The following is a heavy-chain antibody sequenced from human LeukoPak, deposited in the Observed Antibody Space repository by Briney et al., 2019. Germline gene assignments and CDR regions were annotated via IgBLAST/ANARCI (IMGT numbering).Heavy chain of an antibody. J-gene: IGHJ1*01. CDR3: ARDSYLGSVDYYIAY. Sequence: SETLSPTCTVSGASISSYSWSWTRQPAGKGLEWIGRSSTSGSTNYNPSLKSRVTMSVETSKNQFSLKLSSVTAADTAVYYCARDSYLGSVDYYIAYWGQGTLVTVSS. D-gene: IGHD3-10*01. V-gene: IGHV4-4*07. CDR2: SSTSGST. CDR1: GASISSYS.